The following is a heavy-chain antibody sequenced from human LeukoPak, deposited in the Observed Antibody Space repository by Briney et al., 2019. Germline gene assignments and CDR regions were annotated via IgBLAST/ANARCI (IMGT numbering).Heavy chain of an antibody. CDR2: IKHSGST. V-gene: IGHV4-34*01. CDR1: GGSFSGYY. J-gene: IGHJ4*02. D-gene: IGHD3-16*02. Sequence: SETLSLTCAVYGGSFSGYYWSWIRQPPGKGLEWIGEIKHSGSTNYNPSLKSRVTISVDTSKNQFSLKLSSVTAADTAVYYCASGLGELSFSRINVDYFDYWGQGTLVTVSS. CDR3: ASGLGELSFSRINVDYFDY.